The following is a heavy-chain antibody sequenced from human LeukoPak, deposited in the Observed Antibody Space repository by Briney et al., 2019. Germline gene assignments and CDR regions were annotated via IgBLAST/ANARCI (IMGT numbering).Heavy chain of an antibody. V-gene: IGHV1-8*01. CDR2: INPNSGNT. CDR1: GYTFTSYD. CDR3: AKIGAAARRTPNPRWFDP. Sequence: ASVKVSCKASGYTFTSYDINWVRQATGQGLEWMGWINPNSGNTGYAQKFQGRVSMTWNTSISTAYMELSSLKSEDTAVYYCAKIGAAARRTPNPRWFDPWGQGTLVTVSS. J-gene: IGHJ5*02. D-gene: IGHD6-6*01.